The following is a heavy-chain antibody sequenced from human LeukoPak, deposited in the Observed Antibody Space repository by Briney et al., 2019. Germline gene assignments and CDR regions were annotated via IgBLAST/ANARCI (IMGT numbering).Heavy chain of an antibody. V-gene: IGHV1-24*01. D-gene: IGHD1-26*01. CDR1: GYTLTELS. CDR3: ALGYYSGREYYYYGMDV. CDR2: FDPEDGET. Sequence: GASVKVSCKVSGYTLTELSMHWVRQAPGKGLEWMGGFDPEDGETIYAQKFQGRVTMTEDTSTDTAYMELSSLRSEDTAVYYCALGYYSGREYYYYGMDVWGQGTTVTVSS. J-gene: IGHJ6*02.